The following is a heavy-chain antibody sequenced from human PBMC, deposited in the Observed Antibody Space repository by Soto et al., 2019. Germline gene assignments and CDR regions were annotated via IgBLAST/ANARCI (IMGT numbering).Heavy chain of an antibody. CDR3: ARDLRADYIWESYAYY. D-gene: IGHD3-16*01. V-gene: IGHV3-33*01. J-gene: IGHJ4*02. CDR1: GFTFSSYG. Sequence: QVQLVESGGGVAQPGRSLRLSCAASGFTFSSYGMHWVRQAPGKGLEWVAVIWYDGSKKYYADSVKGRFTISRDNSKNTLYLQMNNLRAEDTAVYYCARDLRADYIWESYAYYWGQGTLVTVSS. CDR2: IWYDGSKK.